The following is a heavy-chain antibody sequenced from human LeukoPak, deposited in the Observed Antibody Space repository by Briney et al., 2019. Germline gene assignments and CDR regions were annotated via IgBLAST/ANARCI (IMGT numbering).Heavy chain of an antibody. CDR2: ISSSSSYI. CDR1: GFTFSSYS. J-gene: IGHJ4*02. V-gene: IGHV3-21*01. Sequence: GSLRLSCAASGFTFSSYSMNWVRQAPGKGLEWVSSISSSSSYIYYADSVKGRFTISRDNAKNSLYLQMNSLRAEDTAVYYCSVVPAAMWVDYWGQGTLVTVSS. D-gene: IGHD2-2*01. CDR3: SVVPAAMWVDY.